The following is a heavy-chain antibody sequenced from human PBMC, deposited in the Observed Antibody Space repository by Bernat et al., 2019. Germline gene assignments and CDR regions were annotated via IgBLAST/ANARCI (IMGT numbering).Heavy chain of an antibody. V-gene: IGHV1-18*01. J-gene: IGHJ6*02. D-gene: IGHD6-13*01. CDR1: GYTFTSYG. Sequence: QVQLVQSGAEVKKPGASVKVSCKASGYTFTSYGISWVRQAPGQGLEWMGWISAYNGNTNYAQKLQGRVTMTTDTSTSTAYMELRSLRSDDTAVYYCARDNGQAAGTWGDGYYYYYGMDVWGQGTTVTVSS. CDR2: ISAYNGNT. CDR3: ARDNGQAAGTWGDGYYYYYGMDV.